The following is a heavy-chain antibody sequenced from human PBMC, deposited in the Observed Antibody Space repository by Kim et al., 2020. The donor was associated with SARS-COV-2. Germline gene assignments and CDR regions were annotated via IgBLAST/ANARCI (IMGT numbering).Heavy chain of an antibody. Sequence: VKRRFTTSRDNSKNKLYLQMNNLRAEDTAVYYCAKDNTMIVVVDQDAFDIWGQGTMVTVSS. V-gene: IGHV3-30*02. D-gene: IGHD3-22*01. CDR3: AKDNTMIVVVDQDAFDI. J-gene: IGHJ3*02.